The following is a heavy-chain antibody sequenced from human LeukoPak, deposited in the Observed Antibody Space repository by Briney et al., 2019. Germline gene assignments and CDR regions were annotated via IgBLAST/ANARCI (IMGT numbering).Heavy chain of an antibody. CDR3: ARVSCSSTSCPRRDALDV. Sequence: SETLSLTCTVSGGSISYYYWSWIRQPPGKGLEWIGYTYYGGSTNYNPSLKSRVTISVDTSKNQFSLNLSSVTTADTAVYYCARVSCSSTSCPRRDALDVWGQGTMVTVSS. CDR1: GGSISYYY. J-gene: IGHJ3*01. D-gene: IGHD2-2*01. CDR2: TYYGGST. V-gene: IGHV4-59*01.